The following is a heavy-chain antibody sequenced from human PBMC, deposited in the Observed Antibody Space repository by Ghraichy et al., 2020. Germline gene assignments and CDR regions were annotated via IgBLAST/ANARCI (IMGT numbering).Heavy chain of an antibody. CDR1: GGSISSYY. CDR3: ARVSGSVTAFDI. D-gene: IGHD3-22*01. CDR2: IYYSGST. V-gene: IGHV4-59*01. J-gene: IGHJ3*02. Sequence: SETLSLTCTVSGGSISSYYWSWIRQPPGKGLEWIGYIYYSGSTNYNPSLKSRVTISVDTSKNQFSLKLSSVTAADTAVYYCARVSGSVTAFDIWGQGTMVTVSS.